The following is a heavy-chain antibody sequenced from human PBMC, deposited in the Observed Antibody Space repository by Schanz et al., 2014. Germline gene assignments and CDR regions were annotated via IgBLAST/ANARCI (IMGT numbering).Heavy chain of an antibody. CDR1: GFAFSAYS. V-gene: IGHV3-21*04. Sequence: EVQLVESGGGLVKPGGSLRLSCAASGFAFSAYSMNWVRQAPGKGLEWVSSISSSSSYIYYADSVQGRFTISRDNAKNSLDLQMNSLRVEDTAVYYCAFDRDDAYDIWGQGTTVTVSS. J-gene: IGHJ3*02. CDR2: ISSSSSYI. CDR3: AFDRDDAYDI. D-gene: IGHD3-9*01.